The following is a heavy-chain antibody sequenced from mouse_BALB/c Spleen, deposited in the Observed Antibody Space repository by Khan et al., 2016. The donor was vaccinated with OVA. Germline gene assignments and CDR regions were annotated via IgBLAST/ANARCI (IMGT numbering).Heavy chain of an antibody. V-gene: IGHV1-76*01. CDR1: GYIFTNYW. Sequence: VQLVESGAELVRPGASVKLSCKTSGYIFTNYWIHWVKQRSGQGLEWIARIYPGTDNTYYSEKVRDKTTLTADKSSSTAYMQLSSLKSEYSAIYVCAREEALYYFDYWGQGTTLTVSS. CDR3: AREEALYYFDY. CDR2: IYPGTDNT. D-gene: IGHD3-2*02. J-gene: IGHJ2*01.